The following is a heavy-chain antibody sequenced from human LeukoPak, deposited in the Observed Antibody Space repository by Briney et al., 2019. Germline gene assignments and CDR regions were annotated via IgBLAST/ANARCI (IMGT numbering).Heavy chain of an antibody. CDR3: ARADRLHGGPYLIGP. D-gene: IGHD2-21*01. Sequence: ASVKVSCTTSGYSFTDYYMHWVRQAPGQGLEWMGWINPNSGGTSSAQKFQGRVTMTRDTSISTVYMEVSWLTSDDTAIYYCARADRLHGGPYLIGPWGQGTLVTVSS. CDR1: GYSFTDYY. V-gene: IGHV1-2*02. J-gene: IGHJ5*02. CDR2: INPNSGGT.